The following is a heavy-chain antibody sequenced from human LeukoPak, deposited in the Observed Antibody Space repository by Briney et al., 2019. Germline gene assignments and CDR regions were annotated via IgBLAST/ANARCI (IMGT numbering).Heavy chain of an antibody. V-gene: IGHV6-1*01. CDR2: TYYRSKWNT. D-gene: IGHD1-26*01. J-gene: IGHJ5*02. CDR1: GDSVSSNSAS. Sequence: SQTLSLTCAISGDSVSSNSASWNWIRQSPSRGLEWLGRTYYRSKWNTDYAVSVKGRLTINPDTSKNQFSLYLNSVTPEDTAVYYCARDPDSSYEWGPFDPWGQGILVTVSS. CDR3: ARDPDSSYEWGPFDP.